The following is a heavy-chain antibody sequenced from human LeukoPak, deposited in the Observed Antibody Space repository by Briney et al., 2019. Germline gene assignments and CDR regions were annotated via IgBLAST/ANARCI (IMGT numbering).Heavy chain of an antibody. V-gene: IGHV3-74*01. CDR3: ARGIYGDAVSFDH. D-gene: IGHD4-17*01. CDR2: ISYDESST. Sequence: PGGSLRLSRAASGFPCTDYWMHWVRQVPGKGLVWVSRISYDESSTNYWDSVKGRFTISRDNARNTLYLQMNSLRAEDTAVYYCARGIYGDAVSFDHWGQGTLVTVSS. CDR1: GFPCTDYW. J-gene: IGHJ4*02.